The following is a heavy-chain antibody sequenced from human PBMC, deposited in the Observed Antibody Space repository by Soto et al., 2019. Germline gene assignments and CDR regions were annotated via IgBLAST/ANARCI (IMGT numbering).Heavy chain of an antibody. CDR2: INPNSGGT. J-gene: IGHJ4*02. CDR1: GYTFTGYY. V-gene: IGHV1-2*02. Sequence: ASVTVSCQASGYTFTGYYMHLVRQAPGQGLEWMGWINPNSGGTNYAQKFQGRVTMTRDTSISTAYMELSRLRSDDTAVYYCAGDSSYDSSGYYYVRDYYFDYWGQGTLVTVSS. CDR3: AGDSSYDSSGYYYVRDYYFDY. D-gene: IGHD3-22*01.